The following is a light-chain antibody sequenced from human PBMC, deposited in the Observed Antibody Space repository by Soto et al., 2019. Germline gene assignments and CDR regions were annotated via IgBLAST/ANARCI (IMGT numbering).Light chain of an antibody. Sequence: QSVLTQPPSASGSPGQSVTISCTGTSSDVGGYNYVYWYQQHPGKAPKLMIYEVTKRPSGVPDRFSGSKSGNTASLTFSGLQAEDEADYYCSSYADSNSYVFGTGTKVTVL. CDR3: SSYADSNSYV. J-gene: IGLJ1*01. CDR1: SSDVGGYNY. V-gene: IGLV2-8*01. CDR2: EVT.